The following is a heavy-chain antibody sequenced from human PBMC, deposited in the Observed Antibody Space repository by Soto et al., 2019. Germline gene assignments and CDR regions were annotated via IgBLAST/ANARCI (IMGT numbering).Heavy chain of an antibody. D-gene: IGHD4-17*01. CDR3: VRARETTVIGWLDP. CDR1: GFTFSAYW. Sequence: QPGGSLRLSCAASGFTFSAYWMHWVRQTPGKGLVWVSRINGDGSITEYVDSVKGRFTISRDNAKDTLFLQMDSLRAEDTAVYYCVRARETTVIGWLDPWGQGIVVTVSS. V-gene: IGHV3-74*01. J-gene: IGHJ5*02. CDR2: INGDGSIT.